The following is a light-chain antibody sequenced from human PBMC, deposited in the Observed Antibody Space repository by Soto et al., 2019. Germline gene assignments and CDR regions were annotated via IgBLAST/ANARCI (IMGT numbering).Light chain of an antibody. V-gene: IGKV3-15*01. CDR3: QQYYNWPRT. Sequence: EIVLTQSPATLSLSPGERATLSCRASQSVSSYLAWYQQKPGQAPRLLIYDASTRATGIPARFSGSGSGTEFTLTISSLQPEDFAVYYCQQYYNWPRTFGQGTKVDIK. J-gene: IGKJ1*01. CDR1: QSVSSY. CDR2: DAS.